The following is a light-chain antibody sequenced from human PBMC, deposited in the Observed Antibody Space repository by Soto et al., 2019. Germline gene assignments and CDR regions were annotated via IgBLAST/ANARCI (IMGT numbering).Light chain of an antibody. Sequence: DIQMTQSPSSVSASVGDRVTITCRASQGISTWLAWHQQKPVKAPQLLISAASSLQSGVPSRFSGSGAGTDFTLTISSLQPEDFATYYCQQGSTFPYTFGQGTKLEIK. CDR1: QGISTW. CDR2: AAS. J-gene: IGKJ2*01. V-gene: IGKV1-12*01. CDR3: QQGSTFPYT.